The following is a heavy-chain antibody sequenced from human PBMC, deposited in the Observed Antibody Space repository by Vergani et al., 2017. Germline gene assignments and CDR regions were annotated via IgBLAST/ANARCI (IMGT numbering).Heavy chain of an antibody. Sequence: EVKLLEPGGGLGQPGGSLSLSCAASGFTFSSYAMSWVRQAPGKGLEWVSYISSSGRTIYYADSVKGRFTISRDNAKNSLYLQMNSLRAEDTAVYYCAKGRYCSSSSCRLFDFWGQGTLVTVSS. J-gene: IGHJ4*02. CDR1: GFTFSSYA. D-gene: IGHD2-2*01. CDR3: AKGRYCSSSSCRLFDF. CDR2: ISSSGRTI. V-gene: IGHV3-48*03.